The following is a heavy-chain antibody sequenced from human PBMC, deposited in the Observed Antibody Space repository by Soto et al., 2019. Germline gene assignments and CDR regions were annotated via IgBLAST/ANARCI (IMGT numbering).Heavy chain of an antibody. CDR2: LSRGDER. D-gene: IGHD3-3*01. CDR3: ATQTISYTWSV. CDR1: GAPITTTKW. Sequence: QVQLQESGPGLVKPSETLSLTCTVSGAPITTTKWWAWVRLPPGKGLEWIGELSRGDERSSNPSLEGRFTMSLDKSNNHFSLKLTSVTAADTAIYYCATQTISYTWSVCGRGTSVTVSS. J-gene: IGHJ6*02. V-gene: IGHV4-4*02.